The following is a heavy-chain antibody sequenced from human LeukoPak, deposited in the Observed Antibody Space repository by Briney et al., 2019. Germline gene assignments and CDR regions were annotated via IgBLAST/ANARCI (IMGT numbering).Heavy chain of an antibody. J-gene: IGHJ5*02. CDR2: IKQDGSEK. Sequence: PSETLSLTCTVSGYSISSGYYWGWIRQPPGKGLEWVANIKQDGSEKYYVDSVKGRFTISRDNAKNSLYLQMNSLRAEDTAVYYCARAGVPAAMRAWFDPWGQGTLVTVSS. CDR3: ARAGVPAAMRAWFDP. D-gene: IGHD2-2*01. V-gene: IGHV3-7*03. CDR1: GYSISSGYY.